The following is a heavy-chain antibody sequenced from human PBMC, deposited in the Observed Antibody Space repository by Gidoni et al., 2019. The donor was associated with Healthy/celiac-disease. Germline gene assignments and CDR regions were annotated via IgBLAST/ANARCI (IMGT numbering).Heavy chain of an antibody. CDR1: GFTFSSYG. CDR3: AKDLRRTGTTTRRGYYYYYGMDV. Sequence: QVQLVESGGGVVQPGRSLRLSCAASGFTFSSYGLHWVRQAPGKGLEWVAVISYDGSNKYYADSVKGRFTISRDNSKNTLYLQMNSLRAEDTAVYYCAKDLRRTGTTTRRGYYYYYGMDVWGQGTTVTVSS. V-gene: IGHV3-30*18. CDR2: ISYDGSNK. D-gene: IGHD1-7*01. J-gene: IGHJ6*02.